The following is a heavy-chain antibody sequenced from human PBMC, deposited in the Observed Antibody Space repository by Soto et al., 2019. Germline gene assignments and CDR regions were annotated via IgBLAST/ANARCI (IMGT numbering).Heavy chain of an antibody. D-gene: IGHD6-6*01. CDR1: GFTFRSYA. V-gene: IGHV3-23*01. CDR3: AKGPGVPDWDFDL. CDR2: ISGSGIST. Sequence: DVQLLESGGGLAQPGGSLRLSCAASGFTFRSYAMSWVRQAPGKGLEWVSGISGSGISTHYADSVKGRFTVSRDNSKNTLYLQMNSLRAEDTAVYNCAKGPGVPDWDFDLWGRGTLVTVSS. J-gene: IGHJ2*01.